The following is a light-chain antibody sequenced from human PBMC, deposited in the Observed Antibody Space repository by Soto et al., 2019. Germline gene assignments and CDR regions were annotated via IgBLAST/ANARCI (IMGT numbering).Light chain of an antibody. V-gene: IGKV3-15*01. J-gene: IGKJ5*01. CDR2: GPS. CDR3: RQFHKWPTST. CDR1: QRIXTN. Sequence: IVLTQSASTLSVSPGERATLSCRASQRIXTNLDWYKPKPGQAPRILIXGPSTRATGIPARFIGSGSGKEFTLTISSLQSEDFAVYYCRQFHKWPTSTVGQGTRLEIK.